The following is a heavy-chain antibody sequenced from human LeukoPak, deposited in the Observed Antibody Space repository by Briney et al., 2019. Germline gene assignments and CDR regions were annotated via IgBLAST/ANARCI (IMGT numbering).Heavy chain of an antibody. D-gene: IGHD1-26*01. CDR2: IIPIFGTA. J-gene: IGHJ4*02. CDR1: GGTFGSYA. V-gene: IGHV1-69*13. Sequence: GASVKVSCKASGGTFGSYAISWVRQAPGQGLEWMGGIIPIFGTANYAQKFQGRVTITADESTSTAYMELSSLRSEDTAVYYCARGGIVGATIDYWGQGTLVTVSS. CDR3: ARGGIVGATIDY.